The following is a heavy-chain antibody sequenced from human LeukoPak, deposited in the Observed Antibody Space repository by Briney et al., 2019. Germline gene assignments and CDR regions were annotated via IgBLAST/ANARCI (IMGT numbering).Heavy chain of an antibody. CDR3: ARGSPVEMATADAFAI. Sequence: ASVKVSCKASGGTFSSYAISWVRQAPGQGLEWMGGIIPIFGTANYAQKFQGRVTITTDESTSTAYMELSSLRSEDTAVYYCARGSPVEMATADAFAIWGQGTMVTVSS. D-gene: IGHD5-24*01. V-gene: IGHV1-69*05. CDR1: GGTFSSYA. J-gene: IGHJ3*02. CDR2: IIPIFGTA.